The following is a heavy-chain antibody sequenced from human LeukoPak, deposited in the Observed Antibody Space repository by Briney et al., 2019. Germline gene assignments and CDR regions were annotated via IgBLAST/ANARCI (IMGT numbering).Heavy chain of an antibody. J-gene: IGHJ4*02. V-gene: IGHV4-59*01. D-gene: IGHD2-2*02. Sequence: SETLSLTCTVSGGSISGYYWSWIRQPTGKGLEWIGYIYYSGSTNYNPSLKSRVTISVDTSKNQFSLKLSSVTAADTAVYYCAGSKRRGGFSIVVVPAAITRWGQGTLVTVSS. CDR3: AGSKRRGGFSIVVVPAAITR. CDR1: GGSISGYY. CDR2: IYYSGST.